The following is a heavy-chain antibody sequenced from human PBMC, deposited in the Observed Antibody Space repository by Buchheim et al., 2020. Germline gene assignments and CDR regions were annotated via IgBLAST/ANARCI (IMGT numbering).Heavy chain of an antibody. D-gene: IGHD5-12*01. CDR1: GFTFSSYS. J-gene: IGHJ5*02. V-gene: IGHV3-48*04. CDR3: ARVGYSAPFDP. Sequence: EVQLVESGGGLVQPGGSLRLSCAASGFTFSSYSMNWVRQAPGKGLEWVSYISSSSSTIYYADSVKGGFTISRDNAKNPLYLQMNSLRAEDTAVYYCARVGYSAPFDPWGQGTL. CDR2: ISSSSSTI.